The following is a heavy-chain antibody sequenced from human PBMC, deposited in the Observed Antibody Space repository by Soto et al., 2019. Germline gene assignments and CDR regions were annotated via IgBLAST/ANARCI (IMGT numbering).Heavy chain of an antibody. D-gene: IGHD3-3*02. V-gene: IGHV3-23*01. CDR1: GFNFGNFG. Sequence: PGGSLRLSCAASGFNFGNFGMSWVRQAPGKGLQWVSSITNTGGATYHTDSVKGRFIVSRDNSKNVMFLLMRGLGVDDTALYFCARNPRSDIFGVRTIVKNWLDPWGRGSLVTVSS. J-gene: IGHJ5*02. CDR3: ARNPRSDIFGVRTIVKNWLDP. CDR2: ITNTGGAT.